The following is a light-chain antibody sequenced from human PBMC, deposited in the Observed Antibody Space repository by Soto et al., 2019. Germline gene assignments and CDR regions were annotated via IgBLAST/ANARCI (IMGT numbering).Light chain of an antibody. CDR1: SSDVGGYNY. J-gene: IGLJ1*01. Sequence: QSALTQPASVSGSPGQSITIFCTGTSSDVGGYNYVSWYQQHPGKAPKLMIYDVSNRPSGVSNRFSGSKSGNTASLTISGLQAEDEADYYCSSYTSSSTPLVFGTGTKLTVL. CDR2: DVS. CDR3: SSYTSSSTPLV. V-gene: IGLV2-14*01.